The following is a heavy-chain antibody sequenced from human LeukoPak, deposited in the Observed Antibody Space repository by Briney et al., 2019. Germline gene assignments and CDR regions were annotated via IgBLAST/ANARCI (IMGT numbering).Heavy chain of an antibody. CDR1: GFTFNLYS. D-gene: IGHD6-25*01. Sequence: GGSLRLSCAASGFTFNLYSMNWVRQAPGKGLEWVSYISSSSSTIYYADSVKGRFTISRDNAKNSLYLQMNSLRDEDTAVYYCARDLSATCYFDFWGQGTPVTVSS. CDR2: ISSSSSTI. J-gene: IGHJ4*02. V-gene: IGHV3-48*02. CDR3: ARDLSATCYFDF.